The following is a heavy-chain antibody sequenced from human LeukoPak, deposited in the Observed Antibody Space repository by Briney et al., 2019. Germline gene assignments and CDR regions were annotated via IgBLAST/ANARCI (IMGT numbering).Heavy chain of an antibody. CDR2: INHSGST. CDR1: GGSFSGYY. Sequence: SETLSLTCAVYGGSFSGYYWSWIRQPPGKGLEWIGEINHSGSTNYNPSLKSRVTISVDTSKNQFSLKLSSVTAADTAVYYRAGSSSWYDYWGQGTLVTVSS. D-gene: IGHD6-13*01. CDR3: AGSSSWYDY. V-gene: IGHV4-34*01. J-gene: IGHJ4*02.